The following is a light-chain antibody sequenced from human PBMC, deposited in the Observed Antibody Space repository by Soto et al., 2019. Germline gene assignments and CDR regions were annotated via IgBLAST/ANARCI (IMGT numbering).Light chain of an antibody. V-gene: IGLV2-8*01. J-gene: IGLJ2*01. Sequence: QSALTQPPSASGSPGQSVTISCTGTSSDVGAYNHVSWYQQHPGKAPKLMIYDVSKRPSGVPDRVSGSKSGNTASLTVSGLQAEDEADYYCSSYAGSAMLVFGGGTKLTVL. CDR1: SSDVGAYNH. CDR3: SSYAGSAMLV. CDR2: DVS.